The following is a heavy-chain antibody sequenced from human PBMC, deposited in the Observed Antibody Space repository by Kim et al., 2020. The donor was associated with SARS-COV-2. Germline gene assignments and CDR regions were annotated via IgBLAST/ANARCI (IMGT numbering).Heavy chain of an antibody. J-gene: IGHJ4*02. CDR1: GGSISSSSYY. D-gene: IGHD6-19*01. Sequence: SETLSLTCTVSGGSISSSSYYWGWIRQPPGKGLEWIGSIYYSGSTYYNPSLKSRVTISVDTSKNQFSLKLSSVTAADTAVYYCARDGVAGTKFDYWGQGTLVTVSS. CDR2: IYYSGST. CDR3: ARDGVAGTKFDY. V-gene: IGHV4-39*07.